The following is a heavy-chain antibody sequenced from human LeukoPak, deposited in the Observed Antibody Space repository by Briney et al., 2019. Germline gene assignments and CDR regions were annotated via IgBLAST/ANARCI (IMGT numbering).Heavy chain of an antibody. D-gene: IGHD3-22*01. J-gene: IGHJ4*02. CDR2: IYGDGSVA. Sequence: GGSLRLSCVASGFTFSGYSMHWARQGSGKGLVWVSGIYGDGSVAAYADSVKGRFTISRDNAKNTVYLEMNSLRAEDTAVYYCGRGHYGPDYWGQGTLVTVSS. CDR3: GRGHYGPDY. V-gene: IGHV3-74*01. CDR1: GFTFSGYS.